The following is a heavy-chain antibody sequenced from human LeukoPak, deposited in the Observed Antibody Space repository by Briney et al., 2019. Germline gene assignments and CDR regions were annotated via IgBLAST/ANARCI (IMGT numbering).Heavy chain of an antibody. J-gene: IGHJ4*02. CDR1: GFTFVSSA. V-gene: IGHV3-30*02. D-gene: IGHD2-2*01. CDR3: ATHCSGTACHRDY. CDR2: IQFDGSYK. Sequence: GGFLRLSCAASGFTFVSSAMHWVRQAPGKGLECVAFIQFDGSYKLYSGSVKGRFTISRDNSKNTLYLEMNSLRPEDTAVYYCATHCSGTACHRDYWGQGTLVTVSS.